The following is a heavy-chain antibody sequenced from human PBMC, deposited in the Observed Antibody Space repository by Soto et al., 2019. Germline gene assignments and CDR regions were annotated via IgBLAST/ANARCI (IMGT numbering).Heavy chain of an antibody. CDR2: IKSKTDGGTT. CDR1: GFTFSNAW. CDR3: TTSGQYCSSTSCYSYYMDV. V-gene: IGHV3-15*01. D-gene: IGHD2-2*02. J-gene: IGHJ6*03. Sequence: GGSLRLSCAASGFTFSNAWMSWVRQAPGKGLEWVGRIKSKTDGGTTDYAAPVKGRFTISRDDSKNTLYLQMNSLKTEDTAVYYCTTSGQYCSSTSCYSYYMDVWGKGTTVTVSS.